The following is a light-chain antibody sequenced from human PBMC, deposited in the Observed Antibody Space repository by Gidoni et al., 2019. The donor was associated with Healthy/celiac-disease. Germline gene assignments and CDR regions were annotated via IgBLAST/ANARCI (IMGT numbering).Light chain of an antibody. CDR1: QSVSSSY. CDR3: QQYGSSLVWT. V-gene: IGKV3-20*01. Sequence: EIVLTQSPGTLSLSPGERATLSCRASQSVSSSYLAWYQQKPGQAPRLRIYGASSRATGIPDRFSGSGSGTDFTLTISRLEPEDFAVYYCQQYGSSLVWTFGQGTKVEIK. J-gene: IGKJ1*01. CDR2: GAS.